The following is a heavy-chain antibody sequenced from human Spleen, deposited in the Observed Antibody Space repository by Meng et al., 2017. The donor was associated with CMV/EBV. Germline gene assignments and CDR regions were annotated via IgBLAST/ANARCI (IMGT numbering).Heavy chain of an antibody. CDR3: ARASGGFSF. V-gene: IGHV4-61*01. J-gene: IGHJ4*02. CDR1: GGSVSSDSYY. Sequence: LTCSVSGGSVSSDSYYWSWIRQPPGTGLEWIGYIHNRGSTNYNPSLKSRVTILLDTSKNQFSLKLNSVTAADTAVYYCARASGGFSFWGQGTLVTVSS. D-gene: IGHD3-10*01. CDR2: IHNRGST.